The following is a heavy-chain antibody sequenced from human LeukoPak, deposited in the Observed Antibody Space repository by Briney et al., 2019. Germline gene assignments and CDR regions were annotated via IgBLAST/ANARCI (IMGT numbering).Heavy chain of an antibody. D-gene: IGHD3-3*01. Sequence: GGSLRLSCAASGFTFSDYYMSWVRQAPGKGLEWVSAISGSGGSTYYADSVKGRFTISRDNSKNTLYLQMNSLRAEDTAVYYCAAPFDYDFWSGYPETKLDYWGQGTLVTVSS. CDR2: ISGSGGST. J-gene: IGHJ4*02. CDR3: AAPFDYDFWSGYPETKLDY. CDR1: GFTFSDYY. V-gene: IGHV3-23*01.